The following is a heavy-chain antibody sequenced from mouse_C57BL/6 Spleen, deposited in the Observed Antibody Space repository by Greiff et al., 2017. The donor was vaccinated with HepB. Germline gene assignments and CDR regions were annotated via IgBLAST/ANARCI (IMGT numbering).Heavy chain of an antibody. CDR3: AREGYGSLFAY. D-gene: IGHD1-1*01. J-gene: IGHJ3*01. Sequence: EVKLMESEGGLVQPGSSMKLSCTASGFTFSDYYMAWVRQVPEKGLEWVANINYDGSSTYYLDSLKSRFIISRDNAKNILYLQMSSLKSEDTATYYCAREGYGSLFAYWGQGTLVTVSA. CDR1: GFTFSDYY. CDR2: INYDGSST. V-gene: IGHV5-16*01.